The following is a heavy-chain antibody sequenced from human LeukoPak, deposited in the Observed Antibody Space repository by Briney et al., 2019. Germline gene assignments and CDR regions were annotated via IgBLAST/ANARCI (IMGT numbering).Heavy chain of an antibody. V-gene: IGHV1-8*01. CDR2: VSPNSGDS. CDR1: GYTFTSYD. D-gene: IGHD5-12*01. CDR3: ASYNGYAK. J-gene: IGHJ4*02. Sequence: ASVKVSCKTSGYTFTSYDINWLRQATGQGPEWMGRVSPNSGDSDCAQKFQGRVTMTRDTSISTAYMELSSLTYEDTAVYYCASYNGYAKWGQGTLVTVSS.